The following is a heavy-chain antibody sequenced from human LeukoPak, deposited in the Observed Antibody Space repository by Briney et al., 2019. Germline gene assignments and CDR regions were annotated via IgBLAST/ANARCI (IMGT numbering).Heavy chain of an antibody. D-gene: IGHD1-26*01. J-gene: IGHJ4*02. CDR1: GYTFTSYY. V-gene: IGHV1-46*01. CDR3: ARGRLSAGWEIRPKFDY. Sequence: ASVKVSCKASGYTFTSYYMHWVRQAPGQGLEWMGIINPSGGSTSYAQKFQGRVTMTRDMSTSTVYMELSSLRSDDTAVYNCARGRLSAGWEIRPKFDYWGQGTLVTVSS. CDR2: INPSGGST.